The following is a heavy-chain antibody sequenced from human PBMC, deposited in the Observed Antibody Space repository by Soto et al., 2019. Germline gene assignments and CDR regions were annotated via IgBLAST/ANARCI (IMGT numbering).Heavy chain of an antibody. Sequence: EVQLVESGGGLVKPGGSLRLSCAASGLTFSSYSMNWVRQAPGKGLEWVSYISSSSSTIYYADSVKGRFPISRDNAKNSLYLQMNSLRAEDTAVYYCARHPERIAEIGWFDPWGQGTLVTVSS. J-gene: IGHJ5*02. CDR2: ISSSSSTI. CDR1: GLTFSSYS. D-gene: IGHD6-13*01. V-gene: IGHV3-48*01. CDR3: ARHPERIAEIGWFDP.